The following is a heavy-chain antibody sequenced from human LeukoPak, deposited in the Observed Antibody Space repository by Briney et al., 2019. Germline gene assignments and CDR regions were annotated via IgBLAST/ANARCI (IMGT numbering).Heavy chain of an antibody. J-gene: IGHJ6*02. D-gene: IGHD3-10*01. CDR1: GFTFSSYR. CDR2: ISSSSSTI. CDR3: ARDPYGSGTPV. Sequence: GGSLRLSCAASGFTFSSYRMNWVRQAPGKGLEWVSYISSSSSTIYYADSVKGRFTISRDNAKNSLYLQMNSLRAEDTAVYYCARDPYGSGTPVWGQGTTVTVSS. V-gene: IGHV3-48*01.